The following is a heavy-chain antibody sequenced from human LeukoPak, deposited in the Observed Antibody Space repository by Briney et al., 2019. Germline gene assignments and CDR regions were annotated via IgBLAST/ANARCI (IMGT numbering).Heavy chain of an antibody. V-gene: IGHV3-30*02. CDR3: AKDGLPNYYYYYMDV. CDR1: GFTFSSYA. CDR2: IRYDGSNK. D-gene: IGHD5-12*01. Sequence: GGSLRLSCAASGFTFSSYAMHWVRQAPGKGLEWVAFIRYDGSNKYYADSVKGRFTISRDNSKNTLYLQMNSLRAEDTAVYYCAKDGLPNYYYYYMDVWGKGTTVTISS. J-gene: IGHJ6*03.